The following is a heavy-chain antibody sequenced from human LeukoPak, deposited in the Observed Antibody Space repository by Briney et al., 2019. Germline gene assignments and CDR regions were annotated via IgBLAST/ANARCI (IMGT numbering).Heavy chain of an antibody. CDR2: IKEDGSEK. CDR1: GSIFSSSG. V-gene: IGHV3-7*01. Sequence: GGSLRLSRSVSGSIFSSSGMTSVRQAPGKGLEWVANIKEDGSEKYYVGSVKGRFTISRDNADNSLSLQMNSLRAEDTAVYYCAREQRVVGDTHIVASWGQGTLVFVSS. CDR3: AREQRVVGDTHIVAS. J-gene: IGHJ5*02. D-gene: IGHD1-26*01.